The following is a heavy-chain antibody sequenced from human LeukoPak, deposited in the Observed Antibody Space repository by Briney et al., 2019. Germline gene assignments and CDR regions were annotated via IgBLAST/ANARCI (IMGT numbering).Heavy chain of an antibody. D-gene: IGHD5-24*01. J-gene: IGHJ3*02. CDR1: GVSISSYY. CDR3: ARDGEMATISDAFDI. V-gene: IGHV4-59*12. Sequence: SETLSLTCTVSGVSISSYYWSWIRQPPGKGQEWIGYIYYSGSTNYNPSLKSRLTISVDTSKPQFSVKLRSVTAADAAVYYCARDGEMATISDAFDIWGQGTMVTVSS. CDR2: IYYSGST.